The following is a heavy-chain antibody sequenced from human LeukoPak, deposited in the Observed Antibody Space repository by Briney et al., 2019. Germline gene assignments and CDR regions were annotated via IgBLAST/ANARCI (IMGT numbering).Heavy chain of an antibody. J-gene: IGHJ4*02. CDR3: AKDSSLYYDILTGYYGD. Sequence: TGGSLRLSCAASGFTFSSYGMHWVRQAPGKGLEWVAFIRYDGSNKYYADSVKGRFTISRDNSKNTLYLQMNSLRAEDTAVYYCAKDSSLYYDILTGYYGDWGQGTLVTVSS. CDR1: GFTFSSYG. CDR2: IRYDGSNK. D-gene: IGHD3-9*01. V-gene: IGHV3-30*02.